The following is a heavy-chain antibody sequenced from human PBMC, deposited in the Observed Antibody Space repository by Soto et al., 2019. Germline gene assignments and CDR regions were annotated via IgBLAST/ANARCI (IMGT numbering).Heavy chain of an antibody. CDR2: SSASGRSR. D-gene: IGHD6-19*01. V-gene: IGHV3-23*01. CDR1: GIAFSNYA. Sequence: GGSLRLSCVASGIAFSNYAMSWVRQAPGKGLEWVSISSASGRSRYHADSVKGRFTISRDNSKNTLYLHMTSLRAEDTAVYYCTRDGNWLDVYFDVWGQGTPVTVPQ. CDR3: TRDGNWLDVYFDV. J-gene: IGHJ4*02.